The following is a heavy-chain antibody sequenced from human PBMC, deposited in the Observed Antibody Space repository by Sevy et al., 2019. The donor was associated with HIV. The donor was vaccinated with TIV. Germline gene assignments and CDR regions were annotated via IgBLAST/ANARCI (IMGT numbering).Heavy chain of an antibody. J-gene: IGHJ3*02. Sequence: SETLSLTCIVSGGSITDTPYYWGWIRQPPGKGLEWIGTIHYTGKTYSTLSLKSRLTISADTSNNQFSLKLSSVTAADTAVYYCASLKCTGGSCSPFDAFDIWGQGTKVTVSS. CDR3: ASLKCTGGSCSPFDAFDI. D-gene: IGHD2-15*01. CDR1: GGSITDTPYY. CDR2: IHYTGKT. V-gene: IGHV4-39*01.